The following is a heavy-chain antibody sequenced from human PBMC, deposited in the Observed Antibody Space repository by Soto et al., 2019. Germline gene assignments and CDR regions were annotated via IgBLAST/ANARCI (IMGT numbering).Heavy chain of an antibody. CDR3: AKDGAAGPLPEYYFDS. J-gene: IGHJ4*02. CDR2: IWYDGSNK. D-gene: IGHD6-13*01. CDR1: GFSFNSYA. V-gene: IGHV3-33*03. Sequence: QVQLVESGGGVVQPGRSLRLSWAASGFSFNSYAMHWVRQAPGKGLEWVAGIWYDGSNKYYGDSVKGRFTISRDKSKITLYLQMNSLRAEDTAVYYCAKDGAAGPLPEYYFDSWGQGTLVTVSS.